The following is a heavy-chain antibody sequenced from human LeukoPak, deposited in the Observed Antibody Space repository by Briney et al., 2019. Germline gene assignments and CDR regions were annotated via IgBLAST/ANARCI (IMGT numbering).Heavy chain of an antibody. V-gene: IGHV4-34*01. CDR2: INHSGST. CDR1: GGSFSGYY. J-gene: IGHJ4*02. Sequence: SETLSLTCAVYGGSFSGYYWSWIRQPPGKGLEWIGEINHSGSTNYNPSLKSRVTISVDTSKNQFSLKLSSVTAADTAVYYCAGRIAVAGTVDYWGQGTLVTVSS. CDR3: AGRIAVAGTVDY. D-gene: IGHD6-19*01.